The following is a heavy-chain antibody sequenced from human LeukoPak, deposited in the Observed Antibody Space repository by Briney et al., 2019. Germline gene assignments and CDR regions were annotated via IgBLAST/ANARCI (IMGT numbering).Heavy chain of an antibody. CDR1: GFTFSSYW. CDR3: AKDRPVYNWNYYFDY. V-gene: IGHV3-74*01. CDR2: INSDGSST. Sequence: PGGSLRLSCAASGFTFSSYWMHWVRQAPRKGLVWVSRINSDGSSTSYADSVKGRFTISRDNSKNTLYLQMNSLRAEETAVYYCAKDRPVYNWNYYFDYWGQGTLVTVSS. D-gene: IGHD1-7*01. J-gene: IGHJ4*02.